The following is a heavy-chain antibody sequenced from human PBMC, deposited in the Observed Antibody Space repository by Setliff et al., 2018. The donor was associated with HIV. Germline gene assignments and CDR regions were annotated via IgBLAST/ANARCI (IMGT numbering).Heavy chain of an antibody. D-gene: IGHD1-1*01. CDR1: GYSISSGYY. V-gene: IGHV4-38-2*02. Sequence: KSSETLSLTCTVSGYSISSGYYWGWIRQPPGKGLDWIGSFFPSGGTYYNPSLQSRVTISRDNAKNSVYLEMNSLRDEDTALYYCARVYTYTYDYWGQGTLVTVSS. CDR2: FFPSGGT. J-gene: IGHJ4*02. CDR3: ARVYTYTYDY.